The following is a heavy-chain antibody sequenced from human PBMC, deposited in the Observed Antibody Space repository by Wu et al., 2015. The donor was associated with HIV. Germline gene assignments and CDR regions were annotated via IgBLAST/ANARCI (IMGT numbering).Heavy chain of an antibody. J-gene: IGHJ3*02. CDR3: TRDELFRVDDAFDM. CDR2: INDDTGDT. CDR1: GYTFTGYY. Sequence: QVQLVQSGAEVKKPGASVKVSCKASGYTFTGYYMHWVRQAPGQGLEWMGWINDDTGDTKYAQRFQGRVTMTRDTSISTAYIELSGLTSDDTAVYYCTRDELFRVDDAFDMWGQGXWSPSPQ. D-gene: IGHD2-15*01. V-gene: IGHV1-2*02.